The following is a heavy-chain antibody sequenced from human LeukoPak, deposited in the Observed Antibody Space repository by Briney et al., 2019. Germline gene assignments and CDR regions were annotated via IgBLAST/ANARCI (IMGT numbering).Heavy chain of an antibody. CDR3: ASSPYSGYDSGY. V-gene: IGHV4-34*01. CDR1: GGSFSGYY. D-gene: IGHD5-12*01. CDR2: INHSGST. Sequence: ASETLSLTCAVYGGSFSGYYWSWIRQPPGKGLEWIGEINHSGSTNYNPSLKSRVTISVDTSKNQFSLKLSSVTAADTAVYYCASSPYSGYDSGYWGQGTLVTVSS. J-gene: IGHJ4*02.